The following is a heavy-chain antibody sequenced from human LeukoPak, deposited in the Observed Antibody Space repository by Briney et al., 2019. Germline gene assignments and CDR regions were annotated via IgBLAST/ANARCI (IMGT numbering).Heavy chain of an antibody. CDR3: ARENYGEGSWFDP. V-gene: IGHV4-31*03. D-gene: IGHD1-7*01. CDR1: GGSISSGGYY. Sequence: SETLSLTCTVSGGSISSGGYYWSWIRQHPGKGLEWIEYIYYSGSTYYNPSLKSRVTISVDTSKNQFSLKLSSVTAADTAVYYCARENYGEGSWFDPWGQGTLVTVSS. CDR2: IYYSGST. J-gene: IGHJ5*02.